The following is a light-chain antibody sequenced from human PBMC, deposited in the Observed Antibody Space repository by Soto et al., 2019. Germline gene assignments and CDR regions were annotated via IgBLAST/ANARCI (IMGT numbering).Light chain of an antibody. V-gene: IGKV3D-20*02. CDR1: QSVSSSY. CDR3: QQRSNWLT. Sequence: EIVLTQSPGTLSLSPGERSTPSWMAIQSVSSSYLAWYQQKPGQDPRILIYGASSRATGIPDRFRGSGSGTVFTLTISSLQSEEFAVDYCQQRSNWLTFGGWTKGDI. CDR2: GAS. J-gene: IGKJ4*01.